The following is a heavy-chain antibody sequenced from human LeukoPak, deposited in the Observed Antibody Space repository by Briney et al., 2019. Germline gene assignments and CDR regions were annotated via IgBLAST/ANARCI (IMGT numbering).Heavy chain of an antibody. Sequence: GESLKISSMASGYRFTANWIIWLRQMPGKGLEWMGRIDPSDSYTNYSPSFQGHVTISADKSISTAYLQWSSLKASDTAIYYYARRQLPAAFDIGDQGTRVTVSS. V-gene: IGHV5-10-1*01. CDR3: ARRQLPAAFDI. D-gene: IGHD2-2*01. CDR1: GYRFTANW. CDR2: IDPSDSYT. J-gene: IGHJ3*02.